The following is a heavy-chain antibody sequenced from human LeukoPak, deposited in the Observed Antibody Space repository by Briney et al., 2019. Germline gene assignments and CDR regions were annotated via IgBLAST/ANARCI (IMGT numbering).Heavy chain of an antibody. Sequence: NPSETLSLTCTVSGGSISSYYWSWIRQPPGKGLELIGYIYYSGSTNYNPSLKSRVTISVDTSKNQFSLKLSSVTAADTAVYYCARSGGYSSPEGIWGQGTMVTVSS. V-gene: IGHV4-59*08. CDR2: IYYSGST. J-gene: IGHJ3*02. D-gene: IGHD6-13*01. CDR3: ARSGGYSSPEGI. CDR1: GGSISSYY.